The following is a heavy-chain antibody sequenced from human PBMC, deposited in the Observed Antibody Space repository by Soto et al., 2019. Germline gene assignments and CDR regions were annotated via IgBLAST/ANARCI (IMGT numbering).Heavy chain of an antibody. CDR3: ARAGYCSGGTCFHGNCDY. CDR1: GYTFTTYY. Sequence: QVQRGQSGAEVKRPGASVKVSCKASGYTFTTYYMHWVRQAPGQGLEWLVIINPNGGSKTYAQKFQGTVTMTRDTASITVYLELSSLRSEYTAVYDCARAGYCSGGTCFHGNCDYWGQGTLVTVSA. J-gene: IGHJ4*02. CDR2: INPNGGSK. V-gene: IGHV1-46*01. D-gene: IGHD2-15*01.